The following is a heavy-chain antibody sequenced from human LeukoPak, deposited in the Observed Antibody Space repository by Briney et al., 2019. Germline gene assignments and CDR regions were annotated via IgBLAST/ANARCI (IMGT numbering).Heavy chain of an antibody. Sequence: GGSLRLSCAASGFTFTDAWMSWVRQAPGKGLEWVGRIKSKTDGGTTDYAAPVKGRFTISRDDSKDTLYLQMNSLKTEDTAVYYCTRQTPLRSSQLDWGQGTLVTVSS. V-gene: IGHV3-15*01. CDR1: GFTFTDAW. CDR2: IKSKTDGGTT. D-gene: IGHD1-1*01. J-gene: IGHJ4*02. CDR3: TRQTPLRSSQLD.